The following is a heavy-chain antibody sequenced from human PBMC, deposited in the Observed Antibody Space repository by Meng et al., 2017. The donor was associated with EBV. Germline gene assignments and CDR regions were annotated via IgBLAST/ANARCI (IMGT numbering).Heavy chain of an antibody. V-gene: IGHV3-23*01. D-gene: IGHD2-15*01. Sequence: VHVWEDGGGLGREGGVWKISSTVSGCSVDTNCVEWVRQAQGKVPEWVAGIGGSGGIINLADWVKGRFTISTEKYKHTLFLQMNSLRVEDTAIYYCAKSRGWDLLAWLDSWGHGTLVTVSS. CDR1: GCSVDTNC. CDR3: AKSRGWDLLAWLDS. CDR2: IGGSGGII. J-gene: IGHJ5*01.